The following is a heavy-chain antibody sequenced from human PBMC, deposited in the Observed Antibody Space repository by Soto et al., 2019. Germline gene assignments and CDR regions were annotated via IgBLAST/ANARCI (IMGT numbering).Heavy chain of an antibody. CDR1: GYTFNHYY. V-gene: IGHV1-46*02. J-gene: IGHJ4*02. CDR2: INPNGGST. CDR3: ARSLLQGDF. Sequence: QVQLVQSGAEVKKPGASVKVSCKASGYTFNHYYIHWVRQAPGQGLEWMAIINPNGGSTNYAQKFQGRVTVTSDTSTSTVSMELNSLGSDDTAVYFCARSLLQGDFWGQGTLVTVSS. D-gene: IGHD2-21*01.